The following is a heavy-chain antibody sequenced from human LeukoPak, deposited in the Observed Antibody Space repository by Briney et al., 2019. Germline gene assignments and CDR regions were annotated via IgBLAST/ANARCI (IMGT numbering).Heavy chain of an antibody. CDR3: ARDRYPSAGEFDY. CDR2: ISASSNYI. D-gene: IGHD1-1*01. Sequence: GGSLRLSCVASGFMFSSYNMNWVRQAPGKGLEWVSTISASSNYIHYADSLRGRFTISRDNAKNSLYLQMISLTAEDTAVYYCARDRYPSAGEFDYWGQGTLVTVSS. J-gene: IGHJ4*02. V-gene: IGHV3-21*01. CDR1: GFMFSSYN.